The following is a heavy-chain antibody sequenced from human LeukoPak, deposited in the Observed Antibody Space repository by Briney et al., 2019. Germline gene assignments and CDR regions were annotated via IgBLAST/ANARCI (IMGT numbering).Heavy chain of an antibody. J-gene: IGHJ4*02. CDR1: GYTFTSYV. CDR3: ARGTYSDH. V-gene: IGHV1-18*01. CDR2: ISTYNGNT. Sequence: ASLKVSCKASGYTFTSYVINWVRQAPGQGLEWMGWISTYNGNTDYPQKLQGRVTMTTDTSTSSAYMELRSLTSDDTAVYYCARGTYSDHWGQGTLVTVSS.